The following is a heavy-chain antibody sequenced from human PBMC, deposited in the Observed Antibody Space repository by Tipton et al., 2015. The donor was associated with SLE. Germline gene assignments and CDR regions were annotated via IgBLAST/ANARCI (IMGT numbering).Heavy chain of an antibody. Sequence: GSLRLSYAASGFAFNTYAMTWVRQAPGKGLEWVASTSDTGGTTYFADSVKGRFTISRDNSNNTLYLQMNSLRAEDTAIYYCAKSRGSYFGSVFAYWGQGPLVTVSS. J-gene: IGHJ4*02. CDR3: AKSRGSYFGSVFAY. CDR1: GFAFNTYA. D-gene: IGHD3-10*01. CDR2: TSDTGGTT. V-gene: IGHV3-23*01.